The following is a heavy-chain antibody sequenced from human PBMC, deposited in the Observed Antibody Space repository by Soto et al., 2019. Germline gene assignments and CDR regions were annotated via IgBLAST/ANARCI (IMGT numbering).Heavy chain of an antibody. CDR3: ARDWCSSTSCYRHNWFDP. D-gene: IGHD2-2*01. J-gene: IGHJ5*02. CDR2: ISPYNGNT. CDR1: GYSFTNYG. V-gene: IGHV1-18*01. Sequence: GASVKVSCKASGYSFTNYGISWVRQAPGQGLEWMGWISPYNGNTNHAQKLQGRVTMTTDTSTSTAYMELKSLRSDDTAAYYCARDWCSSTSCYRHNWFDPWGQGTLVTVSS.